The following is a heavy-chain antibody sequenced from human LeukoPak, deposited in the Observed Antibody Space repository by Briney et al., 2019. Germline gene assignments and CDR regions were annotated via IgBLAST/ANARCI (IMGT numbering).Heavy chain of an antibody. CDR2: ISSSSSYI. CDR3: AIAAYSTRFDP. J-gene: IGHJ5*02. CDR1: GFTFSSYS. D-gene: IGHD6-13*01. Sequence: GGSLRLSCAASGFTFSSYSMNWVRQAPGKGLEWVSSISSSSSYIYYADSVKGRFTISRDNAKNSPYLQMNSLRAEDTAVYYCAIAAYSTRFDPWGQGTLVTVSS. V-gene: IGHV3-21*01.